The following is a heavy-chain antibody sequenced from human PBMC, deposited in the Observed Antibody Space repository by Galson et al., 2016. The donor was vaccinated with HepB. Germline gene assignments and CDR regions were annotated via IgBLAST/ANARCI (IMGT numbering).Heavy chain of an antibody. CDR2: ISDSGGTT. D-gene: IGHD6-13*01. J-gene: IGHJ6*03. Sequence: SLRLSCAASGFAFSSYAMSWVRQAPGKGLEWVSGISDSGGTTYSADSVKGRFTISRDNSKNTLYLQMNSLRAEDTAVYYCANGGGGSSSWQKYYYYYYMDVWGKGTTVTVSS. CDR1: GFAFSSYA. V-gene: IGHV3-23*01. CDR3: ANGGGGSSSWQKYYYYYYMDV.